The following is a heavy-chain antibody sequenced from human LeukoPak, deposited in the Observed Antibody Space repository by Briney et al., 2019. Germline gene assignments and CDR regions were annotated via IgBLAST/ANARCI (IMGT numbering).Heavy chain of an antibody. CDR3: ARDPLSGALDY. Sequence: GGSLRLSCSPSGFTFSTTWMTWVRQAPGKGLEWLGNINQGGSVTNYVDSVKGRFSVSRDNANNIMYLQMNYLRVEDTAVYYCARDPLSGALDYWGQGTLVTVSS. D-gene: IGHD1-26*01. V-gene: IGHV3-7*01. CDR1: GFTFSTTW. CDR2: INQGGSVT. J-gene: IGHJ4*02.